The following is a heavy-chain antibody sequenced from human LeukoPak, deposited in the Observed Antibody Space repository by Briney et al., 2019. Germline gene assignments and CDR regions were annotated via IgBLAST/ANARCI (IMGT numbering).Heavy chain of an antibody. CDR2: ISGSGGST. CDR3: AKDGIAARLIDY. D-gene: IGHD6-6*01. Sequence: GGSLRLSCAASGFTFSSYAMSWVRQAPGKGLEWVSAISGSGGSTYYADSVKGRVTISRDNSKNTLYLQMDSLGAEDTAVYYCAKDGIAARLIDYWGQGTLVTVSS. V-gene: IGHV3-23*01. J-gene: IGHJ4*02. CDR1: GFTFSSYA.